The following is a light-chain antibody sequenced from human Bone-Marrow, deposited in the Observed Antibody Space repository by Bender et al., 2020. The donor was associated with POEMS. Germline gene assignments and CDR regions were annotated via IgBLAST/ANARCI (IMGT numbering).Light chain of an antibody. CDR3: VAWDASLNGWV. V-gene: IGLV3-1*01. CDR2: QDA. Sequence: SYELTQPPSVSVSPGQTVSITCSGDKLGDTYVCWYQQKPGQSPVLVIYQDAKRPSGVPDRFSGSKSGTSASLAITGLQSDDEAIYFCVAWDASLNGWVFGGGTKLTVL. CDR1: KLGDTY. J-gene: IGLJ3*02.